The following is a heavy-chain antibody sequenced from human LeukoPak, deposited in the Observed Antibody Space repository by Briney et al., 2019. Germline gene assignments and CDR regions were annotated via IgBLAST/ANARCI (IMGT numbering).Heavy chain of an antibody. V-gene: IGHV4-4*07. Sequence: SETLSLTCTVSGGSISSYYWSWIRQPAGKGLEWIGRIYTSGSTNYNPSLKSRVTISVDTSKNQFSLKLSSVTAADTAVYYCARDLGHYDILTGYYGWYFDYWGQGTLVTVSS. J-gene: IGHJ4*02. D-gene: IGHD3-9*01. CDR1: GGSISSYY. CDR3: ARDLGHYDILTGYYGWYFDY. CDR2: IYTSGST.